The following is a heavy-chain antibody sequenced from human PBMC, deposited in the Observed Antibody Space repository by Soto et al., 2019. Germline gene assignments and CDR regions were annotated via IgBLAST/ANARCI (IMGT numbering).Heavy chain of an antibody. CDR1: GYTFTSYY. Sequence: ASVKVSCKASGYTFTSYYMHWVRQAPGQGLEWMGMINPSSGSTSYAQKFQGRVTMTRNTSMSTAYMELSSLRSEDTAVYYCARQESGGDWFDPWGQGTLVTVSS. CDR2: INPSSGST. V-gene: IGHV1-46*01. CDR3: ARQESGGDWFDP. J-gene: IGHJ5*02.